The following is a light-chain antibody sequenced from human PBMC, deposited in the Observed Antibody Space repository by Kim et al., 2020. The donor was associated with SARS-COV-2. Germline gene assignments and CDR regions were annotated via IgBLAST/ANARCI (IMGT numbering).Light chain of an antibody. CDR1: ELGDKN. Sequence: SVSPGQTASITCSGDELGDKNAFWYQQKPGESPVLVIYQDSKGPSGIPERFSGSGSGNTATLTISGTQAMDGAEYYCEVWDSSTGVFGTGTKVTVL. J-gene: IGLJ1*01. CDR2: QDS. V-gene: IGLV3-1*01. CDR3: EVWDSSTGV.